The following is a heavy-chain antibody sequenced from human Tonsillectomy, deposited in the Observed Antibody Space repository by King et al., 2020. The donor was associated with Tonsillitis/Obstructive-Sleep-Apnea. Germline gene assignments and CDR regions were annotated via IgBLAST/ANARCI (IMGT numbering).Heavy chain of an antibody. Sequence: VQLVESGGGLVKPGGSLRLSCAASGFTFSSYSMNWVRQAPGKGLEWFSSISSSSNYIYYADSVKGRFTISRDNAKNSLYLQMNSLRAEDTAVYYCARDRGGTTDYWGQGTLVTVSS. CDR1: GFTFSSYS. D-gene: IGHD1-7*01. V-gene: IGHV3-21*01. CDR3: ARDRGGTTDY. CDR2: ISSSSNYI. J-gene: IGHJ4*02.